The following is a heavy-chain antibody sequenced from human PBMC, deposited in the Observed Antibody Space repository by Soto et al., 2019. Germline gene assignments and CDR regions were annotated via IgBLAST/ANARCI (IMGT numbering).Heavy chain of an antibody. CDR2: INAGNGNT. D-gene: IGHD2-21*02. J-gene: IGHJ4*02. Sequence: QVQLVQSGAEVKKPGASVKVSCKASGYTFTSYAMHWVRQAPGQRLEWMGWINAGNGNTKYSQKFQGRVTITRDTSASTAYMDLSSLRSEDTAVYYCARSIVVVTAADYWCQGTLVTVSS. V-gene: IGHV1-3*01. CDR1: GYTFTSYA. CDR3: ARSIVVVTAADY.